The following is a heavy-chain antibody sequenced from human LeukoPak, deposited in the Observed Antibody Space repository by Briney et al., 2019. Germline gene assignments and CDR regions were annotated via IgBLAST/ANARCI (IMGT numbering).Heavy chain of an antibody. J-gene: IGHJ4*02. Sequence: GRSLRLSCAASGFTFSSYGMHWVRQAPGKGLEWVAVISYDGSNKYYADSMKGRFTISRDNSKNTLYLQMNSLRAEDTAVYYCAKGGAFDYWGQGTLVTISS. CDR3: AKGGAFDY. CDR1: GFTFSSYG. V-gene: IGHV3-30*18. CDR2: ISYDGSNK. D-gene: IGHD3-16*01.